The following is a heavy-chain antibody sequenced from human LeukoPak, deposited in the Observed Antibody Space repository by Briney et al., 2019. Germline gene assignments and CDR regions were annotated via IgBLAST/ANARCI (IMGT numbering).Heavy chain of an antibody. D-gene: IGHD2-2*01. CDR3: GRVGGPGAVDY. Sequence: GGSLRLSCAASGFTFSSYWMHWVRQAPGKGLVWVSRINSDGSSTSYADSVKGRFTISRDNAKNTLYLQMNSLGAEDTAVYYCGRVGGPGAVDYWGQGTLVTVSS. CDR2: INSDGSST. J-gene: IGHJ4*02. CDR1: GFTFSSYW. V-gene: IGHV3-74*01.